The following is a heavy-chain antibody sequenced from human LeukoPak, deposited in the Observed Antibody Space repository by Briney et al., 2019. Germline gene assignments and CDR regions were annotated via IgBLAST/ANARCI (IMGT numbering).Heavy chain of an antibody. CDR1: GFTFSNAW. CDR2: IKSKTDGGTT. CDR3: TTENTAMEPYYFDY. Sequence: GGSLRLSCAASGFTFSNAWMSWVRQAPGKGLELVGRIKSKTDGGTTDYAAPVKGRFTISRDDSKNTLYLQMNSLKTEDTAVYYCTTENTAMEPYYFDYWGQGTLVTVSS. D-gene: IGHD5-18*01. V-gene: IGHV3-15*01. J-gene: IGHJ4*02.